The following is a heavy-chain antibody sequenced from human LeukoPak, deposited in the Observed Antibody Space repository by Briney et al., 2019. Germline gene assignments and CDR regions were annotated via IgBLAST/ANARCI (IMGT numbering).Heavy chain of an antibody. CDR2: ISWNSGSI. Sequence: GGSLRLSCAASGFTFDDYAMHWVRQAPGKGLEWVSGISWNSGSIGYADSVKGRFTISRDNAKNSLYLQMNSLRAEDTALYYCAKDAYDSSGYPDYWGQGTLVTVSS. CDR3: AKDAYDSSGYPDY. D-gene: IGHD3-22*01. V-gene: IGHV3-9*01. J-gene: IGHJ4*02. CDR1: GFTFDDYA.